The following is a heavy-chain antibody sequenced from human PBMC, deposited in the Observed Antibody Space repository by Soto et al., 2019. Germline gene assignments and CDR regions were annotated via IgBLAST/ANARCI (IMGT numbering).Heavy chain of an antibody. CDR1: GFTFSSYG. D-gene: IGHD1-26*01. Sequence: QVQLVESGGGVVQPGRSLRLSCAASGFTFSSYGMHWVRLAPGKGLEWVAVISYDGSNKYYADSVKGRFTISRDKSKNTLYLQMNSLRAEDTTVYYCARGAVGAYFDYWGQGTLVTVSS. CDR3: ARGAVGAYFDY. V-gene: IGHV3-30*19. CDR2: ISYDGSNK. J-gene: IGHJ4*02.